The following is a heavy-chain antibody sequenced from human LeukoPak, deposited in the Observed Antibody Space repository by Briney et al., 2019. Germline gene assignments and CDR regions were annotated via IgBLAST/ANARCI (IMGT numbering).Heavy chain of an antibody. Sequence: GGSLRLSCAASGFTFSSYAMSWVRQAPGKGLEWVSAISGSGGSTYYADSVKGRFTISRDNSKNTLYLQMNSLRAEGTAVYYCAKEPLGYCSGGSCYHDAFDIWGQGTMVTVSS. D-gene: IGHD2-15*01. J-gene: IGHJ3*02. CDR3: AKEPLGYCSGGSCYHDAFDI. V-gene: IGHV3-23*01. CDR2: ISGSGGST. CDR1: GFTFSSYA.